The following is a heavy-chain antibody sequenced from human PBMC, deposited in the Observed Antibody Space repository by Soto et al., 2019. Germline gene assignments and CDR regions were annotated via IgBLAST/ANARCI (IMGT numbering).Heavy chain of an antibody. CDR3: AREVIWFGEFNYYYYGMDV. D-gene: IGHD3-10*01. J-gene: IGHJ6*02. CDR1: GGSISSGGDY. CDR2: IYYSGST. V-gene: IGHV4-31*03. Sequence: SETLSLTCTVSGGSISSGGDYWSWIRQHPGKGLEWIGYIYYSGSTYYNPSLKSRVTISVDTSKNQFSLKLSSVTAADTAVYYCAREVIWFGEFNYYYYGMDVWGQGTTVTVSS.